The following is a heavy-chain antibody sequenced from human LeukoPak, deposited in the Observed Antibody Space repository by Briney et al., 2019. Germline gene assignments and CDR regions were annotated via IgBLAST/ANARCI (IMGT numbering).Heavy chain of an antibody. V-gene: IGHV4-4*07. D-gene: IGHD3-22*01. CDR1: GGSISSYY. CDR3: ARASYDSSGYPFDY. J-gene: IGHJ4*02. Sequence: SETLSLTCTVSGGSISSYYWSWIRQPAGKGLEWIGRIYTSGSTNYNPPLKSRVTMSVDTSKNQFSLKLSSVTAADTAVYYCARASYDSSGYPFDYWGQGTLVTVSS. CDR2: IYTSGST.